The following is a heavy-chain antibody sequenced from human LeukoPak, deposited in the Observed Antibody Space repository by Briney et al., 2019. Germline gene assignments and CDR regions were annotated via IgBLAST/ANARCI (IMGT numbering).Heavy chain of an antibody. J-gene: IGHJ5*02. CDR2: IYYSGST. CDR3: ARVGGISLNWFDP. D-gene: IGHD1-26*01. CDR1: GVSISSGDYY. V-gene: IGHV4-30-4*01. Sequence: SETLSLTCTVSGVSISSGDYYWSWIRQPPGKGLEWIGYIYYSGSTYYNPSLKSRVTISVDTSKNQFSLKLSSVTAAGTAVYYCARVGGISLNWFDPWGQGTLVTVSS.